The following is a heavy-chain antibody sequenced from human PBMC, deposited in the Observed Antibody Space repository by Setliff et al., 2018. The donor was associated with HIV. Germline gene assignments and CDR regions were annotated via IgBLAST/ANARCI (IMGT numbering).Heavy chain of an antibody. CDR3: ARLTYVSRFLGWSPEYSFYHYYLDV. V-gene: IGHV4-31*02. Sequence: SETLSLTCRVSGDSISSGGNYWSWIRQSPVKGLEWIGYIYYNGNAYYNPSLEGRLTMSIDPSQNHFSLNLTSVAAADTAVYYCARLTYVSRFLGWSPEYSFYHYYLDVWGKGTTVTVSS. J-gene: IGHJ6*03. D-gene: IGHD3-3*01. CDR2: IYYNGNA. CDR1: GDSISSGGNY.